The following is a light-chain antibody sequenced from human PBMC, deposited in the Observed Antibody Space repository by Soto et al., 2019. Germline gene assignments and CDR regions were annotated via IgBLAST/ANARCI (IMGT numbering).Light chain of an antibody. CDR2: SNN. CDR1: NSNIGSNT. Sequence: QSVLTQPPSASGTPGQRVTISCSGSNSNIGSNTVNWYQQLPGTAPKVLIHSNNQRPSGVPDRFSGSKSGTSASLAISGLRSEDEADYYCAAWDDNLSTYVFGSGTKLTVL. CDR3: AAWDDNLSTYV. J-gene: IGLJ1*01. V-gene: IGLV1-47*02.